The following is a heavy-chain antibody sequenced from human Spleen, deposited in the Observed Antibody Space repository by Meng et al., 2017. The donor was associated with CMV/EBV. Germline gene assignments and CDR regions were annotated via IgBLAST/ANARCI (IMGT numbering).Heavy chain of an antibody. CDR3: AKSYYDFWSGYYFFDL. CDR1: GFTFTDPY. V-gene: IGHV3-72*01. Sequence: GGSLRLSCAASGFTFTDPYMDWVRQAPGKGLEWIGRSRNKANSFTTEYAASVKDRFTISRDNARNSLYLQMNSLKTEDTAVYYCAKSYYDFWSGYYFFDLWGQGTLVTVSS. CDR2: SRNKANSFTT. D-gene: IGHD3-3*01. J-gene: IGHJ4*02.